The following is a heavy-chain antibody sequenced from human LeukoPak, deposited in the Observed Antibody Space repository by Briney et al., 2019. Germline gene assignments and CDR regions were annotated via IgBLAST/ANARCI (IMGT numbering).Heavy chain of an antibody. Sequence: SETLSLTCTVSGGSINNYFWSWIRQPAGKGLEWIGRIYSNGNTNYNPSLKSRLTMSIDTSKNQFSLRLTSVTPADTAFYYCARTYYASGNYWATFGYWGQGTLVTVSS. V-gene: IGHV4-4*07. CDR1: GGSINNYF. D-gene: IGHD3-10*01. CDR2: IYSNGNT. J-gene: IGHJ4*02. CDR3: ARTYYASGNYWATFGY.